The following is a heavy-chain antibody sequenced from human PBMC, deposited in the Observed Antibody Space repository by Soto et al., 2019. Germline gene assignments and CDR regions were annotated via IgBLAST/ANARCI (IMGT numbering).Heavy chain of an antibody. CDR1: GGSISSSNW. CDR2: IYHSGST. CDR3: ARNTPIAVAVYYYYGMDV. J-gene: IGHJ6*04. V-gene: IGHV4-4*02. D-gene: IGHD6-19*01. Sequence: SETLSLTCAVSGGSISSSNWWSWVRQPPGKGLEWIGEIYHSGSTNYNPSLKSRVTISVDKSKNQFSLKLSSVTAADTAVYYCARNTPIAVAVYYYYGMDVGAKGTTVP.